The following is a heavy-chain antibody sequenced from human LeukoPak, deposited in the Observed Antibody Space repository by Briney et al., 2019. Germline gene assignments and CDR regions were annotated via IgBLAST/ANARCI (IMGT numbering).Heavy chain of an antibody. D-gene: IGHD1-7*01. CDR3: ARYFQRYSNWYFDL. CDR2: INPNSGGT. V-gene: IGHV1-2*02. CDR1: GYTFTGYY. J-gene: IGHJ6*02. Sequence: GASVKVSCKASGYTFTGYYMHWVRQAPGQGLEWMGWINPNSGGTNYAQKFQGRVTMTRDTSISTAYMELSRLRSDDTAVYYCARYFQRYSNWYFDLWGQGTTVTVSS.